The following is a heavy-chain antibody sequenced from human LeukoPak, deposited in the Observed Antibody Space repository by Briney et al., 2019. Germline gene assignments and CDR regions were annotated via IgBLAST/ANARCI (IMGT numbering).Heavy chain of an antibody. Sequence: SETLSLTCSVSGGSISSTSYYWGWIRQPPGKGLEWIGSIYHSGSTYYNPSLKSRVTISVDTSKNQFSLKLSSVTAADTAVYYCARGRSWTPNFDYWGQGTLVTVSS. D-gene: IGHD6-13*01. CDR3: ARGRSWTPNFDY. V-gene: IGHV4-39*07. J-gene: IGHJ4*02. CDR2: IYHSGST. CDR1: GGSISSTSYY.